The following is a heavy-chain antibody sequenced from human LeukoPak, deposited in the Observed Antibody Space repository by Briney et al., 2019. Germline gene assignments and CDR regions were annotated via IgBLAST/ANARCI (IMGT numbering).Heavy chain of an antibody. CDR3: ASDGWFGELATPLVN. D-gene: IGHD3-10*01. Sequence: GGSLRLSCAASGFTFSSYAMHWVRQAPGKGLEGVAVISYDGSNKYYADSVKGRFTISRDNSKNTLYLQMNSLRAEDTAVYYCASDGWFGELATPLVNWGQGTLVTVSS. J-gene: IGHJ4*02. CDR2: ISYDGSNK. CDR1: GFTFSSYA. V-gene: IGHV3-30*04.